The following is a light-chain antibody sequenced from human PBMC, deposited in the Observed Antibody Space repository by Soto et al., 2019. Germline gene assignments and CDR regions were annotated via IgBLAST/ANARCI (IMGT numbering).Light chain of an antibody. CDR1: QSVSSN. Sequence: EIVMTQSPATLSVSPGERATLSCRASQSVSSNLAWYQQKPGQAPRLLIYGASTRATGIPARFSGSGSGTDFTLTISSLTSADFAVYYCQQYNNGWTFGQGTKVEIK. CDR2: GAS. J-gene: IGKJ1*01. V-gene: IGKV3-15*01. CDR3: QQYNNGWT.